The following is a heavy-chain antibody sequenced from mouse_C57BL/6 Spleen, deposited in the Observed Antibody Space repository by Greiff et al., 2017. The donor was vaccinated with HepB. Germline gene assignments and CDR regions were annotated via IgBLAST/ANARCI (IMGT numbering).Heavy chain of an antibody. Sequence: VQRVESGAELAKPGASVKLSCKASGYTFTSYWMHWVKQRPGQGLEWIGYINPSSGYTEYNQKFKDKATLTADKSSSTAYMQLSSLTYEDSAVYYCARRKDYDGEDFDYWGQGTTLTVSS. V-gene: IGHV1-7*01. D-gene: IGHD2-4*01. J-gene: IGHJ2*01. CDR3: ARRKDYDGEDFDY. CDR2: INPSSGYT. CDR1: GYTFTSYW.